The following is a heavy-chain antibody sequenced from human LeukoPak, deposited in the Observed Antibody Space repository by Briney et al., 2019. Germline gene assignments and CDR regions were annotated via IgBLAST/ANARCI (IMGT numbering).Heavy chain of an antibody. Sequence: GGSPRLSCAASGFTPGDHAMTWVRQAPGKGLEWVAFIRSNAYRGTTEYAPSVKGRFSISRDDSKSVVYLQMNGLKSEDTAVYYCSRGPIQLWMHNGMDVWGQGTTVTVSS. D-gene: IGHD5-24*01. CDR2: IRSNAYRGTT. CDR3: SRGPIQLWMHNGMDV. J-gene: IGHJ6*02. CDR1: GFTPGDHA. V-gene: IGHV3-49*04.